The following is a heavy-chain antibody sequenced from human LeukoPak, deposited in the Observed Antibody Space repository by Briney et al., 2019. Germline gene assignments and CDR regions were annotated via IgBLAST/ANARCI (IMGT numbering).Heavy chain of an antibody. CDR1: GYTFTGYY. V-gene: IGHV1-2*06. Sequence: ASVKVSCKASGYTFTGYYMHWVRQAPGLGLEWMGRINPNSGGTNYAQKFQRRVSMTRDTSTSTVYMELSRLRSDDTAVFYCARDPRIAVAGKYFDYWGQGTLVTVSS. CDR2: INPNSGGT. CDR3: ARDPRIAVAGKYFDY. J-gene: IGHJ4*02. D-gene: IGHD6-19*01.